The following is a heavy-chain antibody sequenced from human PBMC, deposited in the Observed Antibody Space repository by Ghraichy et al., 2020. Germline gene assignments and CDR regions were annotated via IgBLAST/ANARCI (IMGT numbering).Heavy chain of an antibody. CDR1: GYTFTSYG. CDR3: ARVSGHRITIFGVVNGGV. D-gene: IGHD3-3*01. J-gene: IGHJ6*02. Sequence: ASVKVSCKASGYTFTSYGISWVRQAPGQGLEWMGWISAYNGNTNYAQKLQGRVTMTTDTSTSTAYMELRSLRSDDTAVYHCARVSGHRITIFGVVNGGVWGQGTTVTVSS. V-gene: IGHV1-18*01. CDR2: ISAYNGNT.